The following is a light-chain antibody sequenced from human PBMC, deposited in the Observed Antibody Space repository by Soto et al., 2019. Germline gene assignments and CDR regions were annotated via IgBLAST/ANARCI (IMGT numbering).Light chain of an antibody. CDR1: SSDVGGYNY. J-gene: IGLJ1*01. CDR3: SSYTSTTTRV. V-gene: IGLV2-14*03. Sequence: QSTLTHPASLSGSPGQSITISCTGTSSDVGGYNYVSWYQQHPGKGPKLMIYEVSNRPSGVSNRFSGSKSGNTATLTISGLQAEDEADYYCSSYTSTTTRVFGTGPKVTVL. CDR2: EVS.